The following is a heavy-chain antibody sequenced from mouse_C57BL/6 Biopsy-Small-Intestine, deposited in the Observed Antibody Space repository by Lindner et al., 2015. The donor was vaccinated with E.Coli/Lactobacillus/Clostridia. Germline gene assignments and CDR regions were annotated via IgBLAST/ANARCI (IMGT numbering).Heavy chain of an antibody. CDR1: GFTFSSYG. CDR3: ARQTPIGYYLDY. Sequence: VQLQESGGDLVKPGGSLKLSCEASGFTFSSYGMSWVRQTPDKRLEWVATISSRGSYTYYPDSVKGRFTISRDNAKNTLYLEMSSLKSEDTAMYYCARQTPIGYYLDYWGQGTTLTVSS. V-gene: IGHV5-6*01. CDR2: ISSRGSYT. J-gene: IGHJ2*01.